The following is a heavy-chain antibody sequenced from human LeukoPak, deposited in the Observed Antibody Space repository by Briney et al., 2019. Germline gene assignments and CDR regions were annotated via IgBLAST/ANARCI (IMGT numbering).Heavy chain of an antibody. D-gene: IGHD2-15*01. CDR3: ATIRRYGSNPAYYFDD. J-gene: IGHJ4*02. CDR2: VYYTGAT. V-gene: IGHV4-39*01. CDR1: GDSITNTIYY. Sequence: SETLSLTCSVSGDSITNTIYYWAWVRQPPGKGLGWIGTVYYTGATFYKPYPKCRVTVSADTSRNQYSLSLRSVTAADAAVYYCATIRRYGSNPAYYFDDWGQGTLVTVSS.